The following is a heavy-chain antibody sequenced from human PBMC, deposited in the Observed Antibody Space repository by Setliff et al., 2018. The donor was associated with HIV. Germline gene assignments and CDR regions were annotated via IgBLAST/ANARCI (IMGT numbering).Heavy chain of an antibody. CDR1: GFTFNSYS. CDR3: AKAPGWLFLSHY. Sequence: LRLSCAASGFTFNSYSMNWVRQAPGKGLEWVSSISSSNSYKHYADSVKGRFTISRDNAKNSLYLQMNSLRVEDTAIYYCAKAPGWLFLSHYWGQGAPVTVSS. V-gene: IGHV3-21*04. J-gene: IGHJ4*02. D-gene: IGHD3-22*01. CDR2: ISSSNSYK.